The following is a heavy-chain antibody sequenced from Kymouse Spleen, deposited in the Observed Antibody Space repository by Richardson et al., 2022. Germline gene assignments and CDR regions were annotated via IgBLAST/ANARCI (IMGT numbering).Heavy chain of an antibody. J-gene: IGHJ6*02. Sequence: QVQLQQWGAGLLKPSETLSLTCAVYGGSFSGYYWSWIRQPPGKGLEWIGEINHSGSTNYNPSLKSRVTISVDTSKNQFSLKLSSVTAADTAVYYCASLITGTTEGDYYYGMDVWGQGTTVTVSS. CDR3: ASLITGTTEGDYYYGMDV. D-gene: IGHD1-7*01. CDR2: INHSGST. CDR1: GGSFSGYY. V-gene: IGHV4-34*01.